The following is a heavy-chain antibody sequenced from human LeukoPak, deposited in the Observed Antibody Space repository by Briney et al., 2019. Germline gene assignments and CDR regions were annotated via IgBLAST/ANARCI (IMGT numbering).Heavy chain of an antibody. CDR3: ARVVGAIVR. D-gene: IGHD1-26*01. J-gene: IGHJ4*02. Sequence: PSETLSLTCAVYGGSFSGYYWSWIRQPPGKGLEWIGEINHSGSTNYNPSLRSRVTISVDTSKNQFSLKLSSVTAADTAVYYCARVVGAIVRWGQGTLVTVSS. CDR1: GGSFSGYY. V-gene: IGHV4-34*01. CDR2: INHSGST.